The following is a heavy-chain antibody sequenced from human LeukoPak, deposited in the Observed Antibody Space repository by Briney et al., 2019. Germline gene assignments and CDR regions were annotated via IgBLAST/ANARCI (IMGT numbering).Heavy chain of an antibody. CDR3: ARGANYDFWSGFFDY. Sequence: ASVKVSCKASGYTFTSYYMHWVRQAPGQGLEWMGIINPSGGSTSYAQKFQGRVTMTSDMSTSTVYMELSSLRSEDTAVYYCARGANYDFWSGFFDYWGQGTLVTVSS. CDR2: INPSGGST. D-gene: IGHD3-3*01. J-gene: IGHJ4*02. CDR1: GYTFTSYY. V-gene: IGHV1-46*01.